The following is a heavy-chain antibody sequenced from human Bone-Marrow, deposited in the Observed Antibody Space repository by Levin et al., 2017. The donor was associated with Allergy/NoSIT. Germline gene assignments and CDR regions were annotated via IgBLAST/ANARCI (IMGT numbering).Heavy chain of an antibody. CDR2: ISYDGSNK. V-gene: IGHV3-30-3*01. CDR3: AGEHIVVVTAPKYYGMDV. CDR1: GFTFSSYA. D-gene: IGHD2-21*02. J-gene: IGHJ6*02. Sequence: PGGSLRLSCAASGFTFSSYAMHWVRQAPGKGLEWVAVISYDGSNKYYADSVKGRFTISRDNSKNTLYLQMNSLRAEDTAVYYCAGEHIVVVTAPKYYGMDVWGQGTTVTVSS.